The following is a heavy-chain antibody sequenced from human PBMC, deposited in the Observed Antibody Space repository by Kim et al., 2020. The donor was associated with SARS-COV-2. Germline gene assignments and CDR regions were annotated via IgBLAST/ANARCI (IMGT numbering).Heavy chain of an antibody. CDR1: GFTVSSNY. CDR2: IYSGGST. J-gene: IGHJ6*02. D-gene: IGHD3-9*01. CDR3: ARASYYDILTGPAQNYGMDV. V-gene: IGHV3-53*04. Sequence: GGSLRLSCAASGFTVSSNYMSWVRQAPGKGLEWVSVIYSGGSTYYADSVKGRFTISRHNSKNTLYLQMNSLRAEDTAVYYCARASYYDILTGPAQNYGMDVWGQGTTVTVSS.